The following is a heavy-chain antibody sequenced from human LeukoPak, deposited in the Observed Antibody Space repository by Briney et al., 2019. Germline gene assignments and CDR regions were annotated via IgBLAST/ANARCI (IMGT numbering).Heavy chain of an antibody. D-gene: IGHD3-16*01. CDR1: GGTFSSYA. CDR3: ARQWTLGWFDP. CDR2: IIPILGIA. J-gene: IGHJ5*02. V-gene: IGHV1-69*04. Sequence: SVTVSCKASGGTFSSYAISWVRQAPGQGLEWMGRIIPILGIANYAQKFQGRVTITADKSTSTAYMELSSLRSEDTAVYYCARQWTLGWFDPWGQGTLVTVSS.